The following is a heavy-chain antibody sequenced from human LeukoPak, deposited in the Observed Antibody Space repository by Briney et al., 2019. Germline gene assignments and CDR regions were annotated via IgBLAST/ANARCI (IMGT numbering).Heavy chain of an antibody. CDR2: ISRSGGTT. Sequence: GGSLRLSCAASGFTFSSYAMNWVRQAPGKGLDRVSVISRSGGTTYYADSVKGRFTISRDTSKNTLYLQMNSLRAEDTAVYYCARSATSITGTIEHYFDYWGQGTLVTVSS. CDR3: ARSATSITGTIEHYFDY. V-gene: IGHV3-23*01. CDR1: GFTFSSYA. D-gene: IGHD1-7*01. J-gene: IGHJ4*02.